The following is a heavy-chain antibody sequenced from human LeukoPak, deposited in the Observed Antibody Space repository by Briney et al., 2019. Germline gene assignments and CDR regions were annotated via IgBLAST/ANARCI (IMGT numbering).Heavy chain of an antibody. CDR3: ARDPVYGDYEDY. J-gene: IGHJ4*02. V-gene: IGHV3-21*01. D-gene: IGHD4-17*01. CDR2: ISSSSSYI. Sequence: GGSLRLSCAASGFTFSSYSMNWVRQAPGKGLEWVSSISSSSSYIYYADSVKGRFTISRDNAKNSLYLQMNSLRAEDTAVYYCARDPVYGDYEDYWGQGTLVTVPS. CDR1: GFTFSSYS.